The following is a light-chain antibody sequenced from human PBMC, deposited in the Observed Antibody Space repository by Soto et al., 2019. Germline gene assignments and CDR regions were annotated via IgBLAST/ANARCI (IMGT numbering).Light chain of an antibody. CDR1: SSDVAGYNY. J-gene: IGLJ1*01. CDR2: DVS. Sequence: QSALTQPASVSGSPGQSITISCTGTSSDVAGYNYVSWYQQHPGKAPKLMIYDVSNRPSGVSNRFSGSKSGNTASLTISGLQAEDEADYYCSSYTSSSLYVFGTGTKLTVL. V-gene: IGLV2-14*01. CDR3: SSYTSSSLYV.